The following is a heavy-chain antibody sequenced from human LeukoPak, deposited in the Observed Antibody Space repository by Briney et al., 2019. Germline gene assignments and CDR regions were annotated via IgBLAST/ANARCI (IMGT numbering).Heavy chain of an antibody. CDR1: GFTFNSYG. J-gene: IGHJ4*02. CDR3: AKEKLPSGYSFLTDY. Sequence: GGSVRLSCAASGFTFNSYGMHWVRQAPGKGLEWVAVISYDGPNKYYADSVKGRFTISRDDSKSTLYLQMNSLRPEDTAVYYCAKEKLPSGYSFLTDYWGQGTLVTVSS. V-gene: IGHV3-30*18. CDR2: ISYDGPNK. D-gene: IGHD5-18*01.